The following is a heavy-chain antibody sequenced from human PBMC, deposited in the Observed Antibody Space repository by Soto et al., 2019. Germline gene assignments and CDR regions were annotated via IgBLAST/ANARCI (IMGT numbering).Heavy chain of an antibody. CDR3: ARDREVNWSDIGAFDS. CDR2: ISISSSYI. CDR1: GFTFSSYS. J-gene: IGHJ3*02. V-gene: IGHV3-21*01. Sequence: GGSLRLSCAASGFTFSSYSINWGRQAPGKGLEWVSSISISSSYIYYADSVKGRLTISRDNAKNSLYLQMNSLRAEDTAVYYCARDREVNWSDIGAFDSWGQGTMVTVAS. D-gene: IGHD1-1*01.